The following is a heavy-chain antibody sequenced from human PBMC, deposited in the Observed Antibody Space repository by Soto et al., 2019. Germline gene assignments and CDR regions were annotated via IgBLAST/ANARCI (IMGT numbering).Heavy chain of an antibody. CDR3: ARASITMVRGVIINPHFDY. CDR2: IYPGDSDT. CDR1: GYSFTSYW. Sequence: GESLKISCKGSGYSFTSYWIGWVRQMPGKGLEWMGIIYPGDSDTRYSPSFKGQVTISADKSISTAYLQWSSLKASDTAMYYWARASITMVRGVIINPHFDYWGQGTLVTVSS. V-gene: IGHV5-51*01. D-gene: IGHD3-10*01. J-gene: IGHJ4*02.